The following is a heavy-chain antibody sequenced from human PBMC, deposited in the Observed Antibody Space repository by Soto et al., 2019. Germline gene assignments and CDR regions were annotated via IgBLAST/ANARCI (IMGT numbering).Heavy chain of an antibody. CDR2: IVVGSGKT. V-gene: IGHV1-58*01. CDR1: GFSFSSSA. D-gene: IGHD2-8*01. Sequence: ASVKVSCKASGFSFSSSAVHWVRQARGQRLEWIGWIVVGSGKTDYPQQFQERVTITRDMSTNTAYMELSSLRSDDTAVYYCAEMLLSGLEVWGQGTTVTVSS. J-gene: IGHJ6*02. CDR3: AEMLLSGLEV.